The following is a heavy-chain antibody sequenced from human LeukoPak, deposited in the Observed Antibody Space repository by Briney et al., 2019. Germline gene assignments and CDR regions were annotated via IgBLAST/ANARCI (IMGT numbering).Heavy chain of an antibody. D-gene: IGHD5-18*01. CDR2: ISGSGGST. CDR1: GFTFSSYA. CDR3: AKDPRDHSYGWSWRYFDY. Sequence: PGGSLRLSCAASGFTFSSYAMSWVRQAPGKGLEWVSAISGSGGSTYYADSVKGRFTISRDNSKNTLYLQMSSLRPEDTAVYYCAKDPRDHSYGWSWRYFDYWGQGTLVTVSS. V-gene: IGHV3-23*01. J-gene: IGHJ4*02.